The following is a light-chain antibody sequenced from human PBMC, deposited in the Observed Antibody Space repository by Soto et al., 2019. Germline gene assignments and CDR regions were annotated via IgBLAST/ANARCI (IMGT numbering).Light chain of an antibody. Sequence: EIALTQSPATLSLSPGERATLSCRASQNIASYLAWYQHKPGQAPRLLISDASNRAAGIPARFSGSGSGTVFTLTISSLEPEDFAIYYCQQRTNWPPLTFGGGTRVEIK. CDR3: QQRTNWPPLT. CDR2: DAS. J-gene: IGKJ4*01. V-gene: IGKV3-11*01. CDR1: QNIASY.